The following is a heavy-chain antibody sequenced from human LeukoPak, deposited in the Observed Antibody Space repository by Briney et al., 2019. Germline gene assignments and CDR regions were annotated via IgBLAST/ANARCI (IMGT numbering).Heavy chain of an antibody. CDR1: GFTFSSYG. CDR3: ARDIGTYSSGWYSYFDY. Sequence: GSLRLSCAASGFTFSSYGMHWVRQAPGKGLEWVAVIWYDGSNKYYADSVKGRFTISRDNSKNTLYLQMNSLRAEDTAVYYRARDIGTYSSGWYSYFDYWGQGTLVTVSS. D-gene: IGHD6-19*01. CDR2: IWYDGSNK. V-gene: IGHV3-33*01. J-gene: IGHJ4*02.